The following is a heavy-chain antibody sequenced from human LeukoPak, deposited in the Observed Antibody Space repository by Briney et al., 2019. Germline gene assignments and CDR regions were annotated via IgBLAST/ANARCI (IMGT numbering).Heavy chain of an antibody. Sequence: ASVKVSRKASGYTFTSYGISWVRQAPGQGLEWMGWISAYNGNTNYAQKLQGRVTMTTDTSTSTACMELRSLRSDDTAVYYCAKDLGYSGSYAGRDWGQGTLVTVSS. CDR1: GYTFTSYG. CDR2: ISAYNGNT. V-gene: IGHV1-18*01. CDR3: AKDLGYSGSYAGRD. J-gene: IGHJ4*02. D-gene: IGHD1-26*01.